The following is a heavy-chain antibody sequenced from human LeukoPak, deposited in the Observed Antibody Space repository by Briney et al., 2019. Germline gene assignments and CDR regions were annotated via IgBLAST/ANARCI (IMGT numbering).Heavy chain of an antibody. D-gene: IGHD6-6*01. J-gene: IGHJ3*02. CDR1: GFTFSSYS. Sequence: KTGGPLRLSCAASGFTFSSYSMNWVRQAPGKGLEWVSSISSSSSYIYYADSVKGRFTISRDNAKDSLYLQMNSLRAEDTAVYYCARSGSRLAALNPDAFDIWGQGTMVTVSS. CDR2: ISSSSSYI. V-gene: IGHV3-21*01. CDR3: ARSGSRLAALNPDAFDI.